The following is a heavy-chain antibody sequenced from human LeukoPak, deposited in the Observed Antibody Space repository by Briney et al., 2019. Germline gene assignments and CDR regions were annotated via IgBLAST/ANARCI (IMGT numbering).Heavy chain of an antibody. J-gene: IGHJ6*03. CDR3: ARAPVLRCFDWLRLGDYYMDV. CDR2: INPNSGGT. Sequence: ASVKVSCKASGYTFTGYYIHWVRQAPGQGLEWMGWINPNSGGTNYAQNFQGRVTMTRDTSVSTAYMDLSSLRSDDTAVYYCARAPVLRCFDWLRLGDYYMDVWGKGTTVTVSS. D-gene: IGHD3-9*01. CDR1: GYTFTGYY. V-gene: IGHV1-2*02.